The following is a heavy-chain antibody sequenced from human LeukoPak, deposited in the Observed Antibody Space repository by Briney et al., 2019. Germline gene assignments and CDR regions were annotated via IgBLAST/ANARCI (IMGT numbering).Heavy chain of an antibody. CDR2: INPNSGGT. CDR1: GYTFTGYY. CDR3: ARVITGSLTPYDY. J-gene: IGHJ4*02. D-gene: IGHD1-20*01. V-gene: IGHV1-2*02. Sequence: GASVKVSCKASGYTFTGYYMHWVRQAPGQGLEWMGWINPNSGGTSYAQKFQGRVTMTRDTSISTAYMELSRLRSDDTAVYYCARVITGSLTPYDYWGQGTLVTVSS.